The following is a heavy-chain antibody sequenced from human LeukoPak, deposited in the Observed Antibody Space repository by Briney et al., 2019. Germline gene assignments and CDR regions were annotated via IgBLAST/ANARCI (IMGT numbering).Heavy chain of an antibody. CDR2: INHSGST. D-gene: IGHD3-3*01. J-gene: IGHJ5*02. CDR1: GGSLSGYY. CDR3: ASFLPYWFDP. V-gene: IGHV4-34*01. Sequence: SETLSLTCAVYGGSLSGYYWSWIRQPPGKGLEWIGEINHSGSTNYNPSLKSRVTISVDTSKNQFSLKLSSVTAADTAVYYCASFLPYWFDPWGQGTLVTVSS.